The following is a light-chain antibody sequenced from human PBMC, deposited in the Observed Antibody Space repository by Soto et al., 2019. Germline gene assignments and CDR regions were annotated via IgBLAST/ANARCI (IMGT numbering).Light chain of an antibody. J-gene: IGKJ5*01. CDR3: QQFNNYIT. CDR2: DAS. CDR1: QSISSW. V-gene: IGKV1-5*01. Sequence: DIQMTESPSTLSASVGDRVTITFRASQSISSWLAWYQQKPGKAPKLLIYDASNLETGVPSRFSGSGSGTEFTLIISSLQPDDSATYYCQQFNNYITFGQGTRLEI.